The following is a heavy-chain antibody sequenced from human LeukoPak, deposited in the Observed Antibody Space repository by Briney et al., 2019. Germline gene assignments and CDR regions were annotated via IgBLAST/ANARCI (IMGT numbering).Heavy chain of an antibody. V-gene: IGHV4-34*01. J-gene: IGHJ4*02. Sequence: TASETLSLTCAVYGGSFSGYYWGWIRQPPGKGLEWIGEINHSGSTNYNPSLKSRVTISVDTSKNQFSLKLSSVTAADTAVYYCARGRATGNLDYWGQGTLVTVSS. CDR2: INHSGST. CDR1: GGSFSGYY. CDR3: ARGRATGNLDY. D-gene: IGHD5-12*01.